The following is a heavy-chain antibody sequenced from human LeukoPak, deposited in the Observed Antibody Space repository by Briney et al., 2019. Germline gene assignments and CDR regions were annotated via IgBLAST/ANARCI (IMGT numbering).Heavy chain of an antibody. J-gene: IGHJ4*02. V-gene: IGHV3-21*01. CDR3: ARIRDPYGYAHLDL. Sequence: GGSLRLSCAASGFIFSSCMNWVRQAPGKGLEWVSSISGSSFYINYADSVRGRFTISRDNAENSVYLQMSSLRDEDTAVYYCARIRDPYGYAHLDLWGQGTLVTVS. CDR1: GFIFSSC. D-gene: IGHD5-18*01. CDR2: ISGSSFYI.